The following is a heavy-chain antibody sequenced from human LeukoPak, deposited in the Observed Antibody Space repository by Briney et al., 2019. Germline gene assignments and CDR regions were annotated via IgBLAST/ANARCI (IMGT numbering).Heavy chain of an antibody. V-gene: IGHV3-23*01. D-gene: IGHD3-10*01. Sequence: PGGSLRLSCAASGFTFSSYAMSWVRQAPGKGLEWVSAISGSGGSTYYADSVKGRFTISRDNSKNTLYLQMNSLRAEDTAVYYCARGLWFGEAHPIDYWGQGTLVTVSS. CDR1: GFTFSSYA. CDR3: ARGLWFGEAHPIDY. CDR2: ISGSGGST. J-gene: IGHJ4*02.